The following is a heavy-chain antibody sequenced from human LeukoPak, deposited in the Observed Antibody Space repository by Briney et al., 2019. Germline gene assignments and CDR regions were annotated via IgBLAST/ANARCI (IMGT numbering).Heavy chain of an antibody. CDR1: GYTSTGYY. D-gene: IGHD2-2*02. Sequence: ASVKVSCKASGYTSTGYYMHWVRQAPGQGLEWMGWINPNSGGTNYAQKFQGRVTMTRDTSISTAYMELSRLRSDDTAVYYCAGVGPFCSSTSCYTWTDAFDIWGQGTMVTVSS. CDR2: INPNSGGT. J-gene: IGHJ3*02. V-gene: IGHV1-2*02. CDR3: AGVGPFCSSTSCYTWTDAFDI.